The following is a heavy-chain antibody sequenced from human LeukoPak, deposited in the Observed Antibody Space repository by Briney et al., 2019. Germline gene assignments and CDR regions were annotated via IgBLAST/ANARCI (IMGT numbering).Heavy chain of an antibody. J-gene: IGHJ3*02. V-gene: IGHV3-33*01. D-gene: IGHD3-16*02. Sequence: PGGSLRLSCAASGFTFSSYGMHWVRQAPGKGLEWVAVIWYDGSNKYYADSVKGRFTISRDNSKNTLYLQMNSLRAEDTAVYYCAREGALHDAFDIWGQGTMVTVSS. CDR2: IWYDGSNK. CDR3: AREGALHDAFDI. CDR1: GFTFSSYG.